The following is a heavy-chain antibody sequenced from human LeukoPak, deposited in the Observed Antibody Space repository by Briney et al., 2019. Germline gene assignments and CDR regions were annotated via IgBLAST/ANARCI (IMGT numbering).Heavy chain of an antibody. Sequence: PSETLSLTCTVSGGSISSSSYYWGWIRQPPGKGLEWIGSIYYSGSTYYNPSLKSRVTISVDTSKNQFSLKLSSLTAADTAVYYCASIWSVGPWRQLSVVDYWGQGTLVTVSS. CDR1: GGSISSSSYY. CDR3: ASIWSVGPWRQLSVVDY. D-gene: IGHD6-6*01. CDR2: IYYSGST. J-gene: IGHJ4*02. V-gene: IGHV4-39*07.